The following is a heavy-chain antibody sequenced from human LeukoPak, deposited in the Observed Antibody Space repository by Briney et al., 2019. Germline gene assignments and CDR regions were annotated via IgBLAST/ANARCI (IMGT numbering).Heavy chain of an antibody. J-gene: IGHJ6*03. D-gene: IGHD6-6*01. CDR3: ARACVAARPYYYYYYMDV. CDR1: GFTFSSYW. Sequence: PGGSLRLSCAASGFTFSSYWMSWVRQAPGKGLEWVANIKQDGSEKYYVDSVKGRFTISRDNAKNSLYLQMNSLRAEDTAVYYCARACVAARPYYYYYYMDVWGKGTTVTVSS. V-gene: IGHV3-7*01. CDR2: IKQDGSEK.